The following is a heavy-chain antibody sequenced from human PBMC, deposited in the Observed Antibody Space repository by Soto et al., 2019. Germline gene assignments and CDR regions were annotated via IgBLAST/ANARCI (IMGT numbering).Heavy chain of an antibody. CDR2: ISGSGANT. D-gene: IGHD6-13*01. CDR3: AKVGGGATVAAARFDS. Sequence: EGQMLESGGGLVQPGGSLRLSCAASGFTFGSHAMTWVRQAPGKGLEWVSGISGSGANTYYANSVKGRFTISRDNSKNTLYLQMNPLRADDTAVYYCAKVGGGATVAAARFDSWGQGTLVTVSS. J-gene: IGHJ4*02. CDR1: GFTFGSHA. V-gene: IGHV3-23*01.